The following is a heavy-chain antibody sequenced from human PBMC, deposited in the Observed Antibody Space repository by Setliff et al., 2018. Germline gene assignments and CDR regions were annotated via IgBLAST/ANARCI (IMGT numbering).Heavy chain of an antibody. CDR1: GYTFTDYY. CDR2: INPRSGDT. J-gene: IGHJ3*02. V-gene: IGHV1-2*02. CDR3: ARDFFYLTITGNFAEAGTCGFDI. Sequence: ASVKVSCKASGYTFTDYYIHWVRQAPGQGLEWMGWINPRSGDTNYAQSFQGRVTLTRDTSITTVYMQLSRLGSDDTAVYYCARDFFYLTITGNFAEAGTCGFDIWGQGTMVTVSS. D-gene: IGHD6-13*01.